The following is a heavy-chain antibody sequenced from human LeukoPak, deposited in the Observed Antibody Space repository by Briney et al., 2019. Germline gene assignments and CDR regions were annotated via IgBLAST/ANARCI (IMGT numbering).Heavy chain of an antibody. D-gene: IGHD1-26*01. CDR3: AREGSGSLIYFDY. V-gene: IGHV7-4-1*02. CDR1: GYTFTSYA. CDR2: INTNTGNP. Sequence: VASVKVSCKASGYTFTSYAMNWVRQAPGQGLEWMGWINTNTGNPTYAQGFTGRFVFSMDTSVSTAYLQISSLKAEDTAVYYCAREGSGSLIYFDYWGQGTLVTVSS. J-gene: IGHJ4*02.